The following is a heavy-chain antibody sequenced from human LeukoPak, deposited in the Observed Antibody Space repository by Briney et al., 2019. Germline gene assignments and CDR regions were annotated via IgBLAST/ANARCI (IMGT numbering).Heavy chain of an antibody. CDR2: IYYSGST. D-gene: IGHD3-22*01. J-gene: IGHJ4*02. CDR1: GGSISSYY. Sequence: PSETLSLTCTVSGGSISSYYWSWIRQPPGKGLEWIGYIYYSGSTNYNPSLKSRVTISVDTSKNQFSLKLSSVTAADTAVYYCARVTGYIVEDYFDYWGQGTLVTVSS. CDR3: ARVTGYIVEDYFDY. V-gene: IGHV4-59*01.